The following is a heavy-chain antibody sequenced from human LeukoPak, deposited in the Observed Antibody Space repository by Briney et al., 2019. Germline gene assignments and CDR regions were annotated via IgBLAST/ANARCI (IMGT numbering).Heavy chain of an antibody. D-gene: IGHD6-19*01. CDR1: GDSIRSGGYS. CDR3: ARQDRGWYVDY. V-gene: IGHV4-31*03. CDR2: IYYGGSS. Sequence: SQTLSLTCTVSGDSIRSGGYSWSWIRQYPGKGLEWIGYIYYGGSSDYNPSLKSRVTISADACKNQFSLKLSSVTAADTAVYYCARQDRGWYVDYWGQGTLVTVSS. J-gene: IGHJ4*02.